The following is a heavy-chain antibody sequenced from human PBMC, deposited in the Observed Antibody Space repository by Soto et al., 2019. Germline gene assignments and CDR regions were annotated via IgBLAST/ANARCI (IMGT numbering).Heavy chain of an antibody. CDR1: GGSDSRGDYY. CDR2: VYYSGRT. D-gene: IGHD2-2*01. Sequence: QVQLQESGPGLVKPSQTLSLSCTVSGGSDSRGDYYWSWIRQHPGRGLEWIGYVYYSGRTYYNPSLKSRLIISLDASKNPLSLNLTSVTAADTAVYYCARGAPDYAPRHGLIDPWGQGTLVPVSS. J-gene: IGHJ5*02. V-gene: IGHV4-31*03. CDR3: ARGAPDYAPRHGLIDP.